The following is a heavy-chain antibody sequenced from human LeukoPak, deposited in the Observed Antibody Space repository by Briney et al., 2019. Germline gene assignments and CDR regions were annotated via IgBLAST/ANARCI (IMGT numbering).Heavy chain of an antibody. V-gene: IGHV1-2*02. CDR3: ARVTHTELSTWFDP. J-gene: IGHJ5*02. CDR1: GYNFTGYY. D-gene: IGHD5-18*01. CDR2: MNPNIGAT. Sequence: ASVKVSCKGSGYNFTGYYMHWVRQAPGQTLEWLGWMNPNIGATNYAQKFQGRVTMTRDTSISTYYLELSSLRSDDTAVYYCARVTHTELSTWFDPWGQGTLVTVSS.